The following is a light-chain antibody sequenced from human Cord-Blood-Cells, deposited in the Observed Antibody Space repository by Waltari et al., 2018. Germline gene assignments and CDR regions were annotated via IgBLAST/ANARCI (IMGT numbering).Light chain of an antibody. CDR1: SGDVGGYIF. CDR2: DVS. CDR3: SSYTSSSIYV. J-gene: IGLJ1*01. Sequence: QPPLTHPASVSGSPGQSIPIPSTVTSGDVGGYIFVPWYQQHPGKAPKLMIYDVSKRPSGVSNRFSGSKSGNTASLTISGLQAEDEADYYCSSYTSSSIYVFGTGTKVTVL. V-gene: IGLV2-14*01.